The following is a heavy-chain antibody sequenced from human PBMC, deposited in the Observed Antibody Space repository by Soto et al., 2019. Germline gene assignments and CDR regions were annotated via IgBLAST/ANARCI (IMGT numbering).Heavy chain of an antibody. J-gene: IGHJ6*02. V-gene: IGHV3-30*18. CDR1: GFTFSSYG. CDR3: AKVCRTCPLYYGMDV. Sequence: GGSLRLSCAASGFTFSSYGMHWVRQAPGKGLEWVAVISYDGSNKYYADYVKGRFTISRDNSKNTLYLQMNSLIAEVTALYYCAKVCRTCPLYYGMDVWGQGTTVTVSS. CDR2: ISYDGSNK. D-gene: IGHD2-15*01.